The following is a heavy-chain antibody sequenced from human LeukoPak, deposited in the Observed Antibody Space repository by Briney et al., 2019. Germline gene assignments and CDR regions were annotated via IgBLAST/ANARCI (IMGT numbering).Heavy chain of an antibody. Sequence: ASVKVSCKASGYTFTGCYIHWIRQAPGQGLEWMGWIDPNSGGTNYAPKFQGRFTMTRDTSISTAYMELSRLRSNDTAMYFCARGSDFWSGKPLYFFDHWGQGTLVPVSS. CDR3: ARGSDFWSGKPLYFFDH. V-gene: IGHV1-2*02. CDR2: IDPNSGGT. D-gene: IGHD3-3*01. J-gene: IGHJ4*02. CDR1: GYTFTGCY.